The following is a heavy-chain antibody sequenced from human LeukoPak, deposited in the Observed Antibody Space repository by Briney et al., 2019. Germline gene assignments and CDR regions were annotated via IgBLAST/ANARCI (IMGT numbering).Heavy chain of an antibody. CDR2: IYYSGST. D-gene: IGHD5-12*01. CDR3: AREGSSGYAVY. Sequence: SETLSLTCTVSGGSISSYYWSWIRQPPGKGLEWIGYIYYSGSTNYNPSLKSRVTISVDTSKNQFSLKLSSVTAADTAVYYCAREGSSGYAVYWGQGTLVTVSS. CDR1: GGSISSYY. J-gene: IGHJ4*02. V-gene: IGHV4-59*01.